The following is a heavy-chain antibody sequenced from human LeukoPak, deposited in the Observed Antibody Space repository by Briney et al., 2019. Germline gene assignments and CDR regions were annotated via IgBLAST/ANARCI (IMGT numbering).Heavy chain of an antibody. CDR3: ARGKYYFDSSGYDY. J-gene: IGHJ4*02. Sequence: SETLSLTCAVYGGSFSGYYWNWIRQSPGKGLEWIGEVLHDGSTNYNPSLKSRVTIAVDTSQNQFSLKLSAVTAADTAVYYCARGKYYFDSSGYDYWGQGSQVAVSS. CDR2: VLHDGST. CDR1: GGSFSGYY. V-gene: IGHV4-34*12. D-gene: IGHD3-22*01.